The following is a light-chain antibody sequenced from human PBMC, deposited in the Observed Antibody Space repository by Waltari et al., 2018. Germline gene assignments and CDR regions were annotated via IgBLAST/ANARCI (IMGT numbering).Light chain of an antibody. J-gene: IGKJ2*01. CDR3: QQSYGPPYT. CDR2: GKS. CDR1: QSISKY. Sequence: DIQMTQSPSSLSASLGERVTITCRASQSISKYLNWYQQRPGKAPKLLIYGKSSLQSGVPSRFSGSGSGTDFTLTINTLQPEDFATYFCQQSYGPPYTFGQGTRLEIK. V-gene: IGKV1-39*01.